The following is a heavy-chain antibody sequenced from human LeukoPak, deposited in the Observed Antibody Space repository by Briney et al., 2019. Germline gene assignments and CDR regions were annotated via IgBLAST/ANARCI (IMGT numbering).Heavy chain of an antibody. CDR2: MNPNSGNT. CDR3: AVNAKPDDYGGNFAEY. D-gene: IGHD4-23*01. J-gene: IGHJ4*02. Sequence: ASVKASCKASGYTFTSYDINWVRQATGQGLEWMGWMNPNSGNTGYAQKFQGRVTMTRNTSISTAYMELSSLRSEDTAVYYCAVNAKPDDYGGNFAEYWGQGTLVTVSS. CDR1: GYTFTSYD. V-gene: IGHV1-8*01.